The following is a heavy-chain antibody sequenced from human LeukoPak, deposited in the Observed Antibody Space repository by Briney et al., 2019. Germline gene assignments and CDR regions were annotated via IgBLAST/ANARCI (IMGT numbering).Heavy chain of an antibody. V-gene: IGHV3-11*06. CDR2: ISSSSSYT. Sequence: GGSLRLSCAASGFTFSDYYTSWIRQAPGKGLEWVSYISSSSSYTNYADSVKGRFTISRDNAKNSLYLQMNSLRAEDTAVYYCARTAPYYYGSGTVDYWGQGTLVTVSS. CDR3: ARTAPYYYGSGTVDY. J-gene: IGHJ4*02. CDR1: GFTFSDYY. D-gene: IGHD3-10*01.